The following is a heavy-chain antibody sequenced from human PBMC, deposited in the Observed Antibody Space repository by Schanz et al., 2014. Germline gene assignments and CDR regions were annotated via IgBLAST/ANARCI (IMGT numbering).Heavy chain of an antibody. D-gene: IGHD4-17*01. V-gene: IGHV1-69*02. Sequence: QVQLVQSGPEVKKPGSSVKVSCKLSGGTFSSYTISWMRQAPGQGLEWMGKIIPVLNIATYAQRFQGRVSITADTSTNTAYMELSSLRSEDTAVYYCARGYGDSPTDFWGQGTLVTVSS. CDR3: ARGYGDSPTDF. J-gene: IGHJ4*02. CDR1: GGTFSSYT. CDR2: IIPVLNIA.